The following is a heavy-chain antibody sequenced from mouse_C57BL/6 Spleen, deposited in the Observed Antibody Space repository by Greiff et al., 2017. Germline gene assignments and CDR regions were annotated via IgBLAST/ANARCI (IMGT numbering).Heavy chain of an antibody. CDR2: IYPGSGST. D-gene: IGHD1-1*01. V-gene: IGHV1-55*01. CDR3: ARLLRKLCFDY. Sequence: QVQLQQPGAELVKPGASVKMSCKASGYTFTSYWITWVKQRPGQGLEWIGDIYPGSGSTNYNEKVKSKATLTVDKSSSTAYMQLSSLTSEDSAVYYCARLLRKLCFDYWGQGTTRTVSS. CDR1: GYTFTSYW. J-gene: IGHJ2*01.